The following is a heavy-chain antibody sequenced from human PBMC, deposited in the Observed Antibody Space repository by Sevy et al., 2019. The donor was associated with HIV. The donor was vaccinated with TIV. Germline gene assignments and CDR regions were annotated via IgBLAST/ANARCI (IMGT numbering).Heavy chain of an antibody. D-gene: IGHD3-3*01. CDR1: GFTFSSYA. Sequence: GGSLRLSCAASGFTFSSYAMHRVRQAPGKGLEWVAVISYDGSNKYYEDSVRGRFTISRDNSKNTLYLQMNSLRAEDTAVYYCASEGYDFWSGYWKDAFDIWGQGTMVTVSS. CDR3: ASEGYDFWSGYWKDAFDI. V-gene: IGHV3-30-3*01. J-gene: IGHJ3*02. CDR2: ISYDGSNK.